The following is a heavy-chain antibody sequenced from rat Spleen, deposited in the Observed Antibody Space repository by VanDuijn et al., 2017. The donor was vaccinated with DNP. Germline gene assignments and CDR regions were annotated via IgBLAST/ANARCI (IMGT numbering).Heavy chain of an antibody. CDR2: ISYDGGRT. V-gene: IGHV5-22*01. D-gene: IGHD4-3*01. Sequence: EVQLVESGGGLVQPGRSLKLSCAASGFTFSAYYMAWVRQAPAKGLEWVAYISYDGGRTFYGDSVKGRFTISRDNAKNTLYLQMSSLRSEDMATYYCARWNSGHFDYWGQGVMVTVSS. CDR3: ARWNSGHFDY. J-gene: IGHJ2*01. CDR1: GFTFSAYY.